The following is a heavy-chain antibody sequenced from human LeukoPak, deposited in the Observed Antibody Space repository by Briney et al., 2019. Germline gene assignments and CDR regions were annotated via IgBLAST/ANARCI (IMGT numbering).Heavy chain of an antibody. CDR2: IVVGSGNT. V-gene: IGHV1-58*02. J-gene: IGHJ4*02. Sequence: SVKVSCKASGFTFTSSAMQWVRQARGQRLEWIGWIVVGSGNTNYAQKFQERVTITRDMSTSTAYMELSSLRSEDTAVYYCARDLYYYDSSGPQLGVHYWGQGTLVTVSS. CDR3: ARDLYYYDSSGPQLGVHY. D-gene: IGHD3-22*01. CDR1: GFTFTSSA.